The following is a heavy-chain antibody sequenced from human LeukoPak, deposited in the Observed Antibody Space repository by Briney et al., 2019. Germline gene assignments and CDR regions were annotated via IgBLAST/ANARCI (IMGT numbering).Heavy chain of an antibody. J-gene: IGHJ4*02. CDR3: ARSGVTIFGVAPYYFDY. D-gene: IGHD3-3*01. CDR1: GDSMTGYY. Sequence: SETLSLTCTVSGDSMTGYYWSWIRQPPGKGLEWIGYIYYSGSTNYNPSLKSRVTISVDTSKNQFSLKLSSVTAADTAVYYCARSGVTIFGVAPYYFDYWGQGTLVTVSS. V-gene: IGHV4-59*01. CDR2: IYYSGST.